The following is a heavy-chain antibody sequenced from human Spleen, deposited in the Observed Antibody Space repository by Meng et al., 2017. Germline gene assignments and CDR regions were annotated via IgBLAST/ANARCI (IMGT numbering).Heavy chain of an antibody. J-gene: IGHJ4*02. V-gene: IGHV3-74*01. CDR3: ARGRWTQLWYGGAFDY. CDR1: GFTFSSYW. Sequence: GASLKISCAASGFTFSSYWMHWVRQAPGKGLVWVSRINSDGTGTTYADSVKGRFTISRDNAKNTLYLQMTILRAEDTAVYYCARGRWTQLWYGGAFDYWGQGTVVTVSS. D-gene: IGHD5-18*01. CDR2: INSDGTGT.